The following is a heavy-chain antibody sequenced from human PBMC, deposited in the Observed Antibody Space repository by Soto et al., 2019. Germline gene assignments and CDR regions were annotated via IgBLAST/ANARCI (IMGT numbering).Heavy chain of an antibody. J-gene: IGHJ3*02. CDR3: AKDHGVAVAEDAFDI. CDR1: GFTFSSYA. CDR2: ISGSGGST. Sequence: SGGSLRLSCAASGFTFSSYAMSWVRQAPGKGLEWVSAISGSGGSTYYADSVKGRFTISRDNSKNTLYLQMNSLRAEDTAVYYCAKDHGVAVAEDAFDIWGQGTMVTVSS. V-gene: IGHV3-23*01. D-gene: IGHD6-19*01.